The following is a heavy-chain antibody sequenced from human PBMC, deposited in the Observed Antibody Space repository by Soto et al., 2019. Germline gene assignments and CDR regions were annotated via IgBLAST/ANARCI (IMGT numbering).Heavy chain of an antibody. Sequence: PGGSLILSCTASGFTFGDYAMSWFRQGPGKGLEWVGFIRSKLYGGTTEYAASVRDRFTISRDDSESIAYLQMNSLRTEDTAVYYCTRRTVSTSRSIDFWGQGTLVTVSS. V-gene: IGHV3-49*03. CDR1: GFTFGDYA. CDR3: TRRTVSTSRSIDF. CDR2: IRSKLYGGTT. J-gene: IGHJ4*02. D-gene: IGHD2-2*01.